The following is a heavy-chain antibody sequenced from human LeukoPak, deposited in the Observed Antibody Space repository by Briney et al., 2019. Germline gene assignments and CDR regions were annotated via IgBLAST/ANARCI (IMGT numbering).Heavy chain of an antibody. D-gene: IGHD3-3*01. J-gene: IGHJ5*02. CDR1: GGSISSYY. CDR3: ARGRITIFGVVTRGFDP. V-gene: IGHV4-59*01. Sequence: SETLSLTCTVSGGSISSYYWSWIRQPPGRGLEWIGYIYYSGGTNYNPSLKSRVAISVDTSKNQFSLKLSSVTAADTAVYYCARGRITIFGVVTRGFDPWGQGTLVTVSS. CDR2: IYYSGGT.